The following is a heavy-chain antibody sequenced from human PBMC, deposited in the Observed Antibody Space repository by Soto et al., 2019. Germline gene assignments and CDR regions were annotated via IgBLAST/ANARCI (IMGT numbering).Heavy chain of an antibody. CDR1: GFTFSNAW. Sequence: GGSLRLSCAASGFTFSNAWMSWVRHAPGKGLEWVGRIKSKTDGGTTDDAAPVKGRFTISRDDSKNTLYLQMNSLKTEDTAVYYCTTDKGSSSWYDYYYGMDVWGQGTTVTVSS. V-gene: IGHV3-15*01. CDR3: TTDKGSSSWYDYYYGMDV. D-gene: IGHD6-13*01. J-gene: IGHJ6*02. CDR2: IKSKTDGGTT.